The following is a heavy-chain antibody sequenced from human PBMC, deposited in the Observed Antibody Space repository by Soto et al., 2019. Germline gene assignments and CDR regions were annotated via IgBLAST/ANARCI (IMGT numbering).Heavy chain of an antibody. CDR3: ARHGGYSGYEYYFDY. J-gene: IGHJ4*02. D-gene: IGHD5-12*01. Sequence: PGESLKISCKGSGYSFTSYWISWVRQMPGKGLEWMGIIYPGDSDTRYSPSFQGQVTISADKSISTAYLQWSSLKASDTAMYYCARHGGYSGYEYYFDYWGQGTLVTVSS. CDR2: IYPGDSDT. V-gene: IGHV5-51*01. CDR1: GYSFTSYW.